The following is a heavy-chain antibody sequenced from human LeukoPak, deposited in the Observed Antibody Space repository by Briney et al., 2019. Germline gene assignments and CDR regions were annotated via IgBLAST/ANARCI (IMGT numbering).Heavy chain of an antibody. V-gene: IGHV4-39*07. D-gene: IGHD6-19*01. CDR3: ARGGGGWYLDY. CDR1: GASVSGSAYY. J-gene: IGHJ4*02. Sequence: SETLSLTCTVSGASVSGSAYYWGWIRQPPGKGLEWIGNIYYSGSTYYNESLESRVTISVDTSKNQFSLKLSSVTAADTAVYYCARGGGGWYLDYWGQGTLVTVSS. CDR2: IYYSGST.